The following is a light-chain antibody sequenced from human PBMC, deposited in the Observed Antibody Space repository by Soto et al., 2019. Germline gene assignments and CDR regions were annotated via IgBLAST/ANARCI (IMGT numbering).Light chain of an antibody. CDR2: GAF. J-gene: IGKJ5*01. CDR1: QSVLSK. V-gene: IGKV3-15*01. Sequence: EIVMTQSPATLSVSPGGRATLSCRASQSVLSKLAWYQQKPGQAPRLLIYGAFTRATDIPGRFSGSGSGTEFTLTISSLQSEDFAVYYCQQYNNWPITFGQGTRLEIK. CDR3: QQYNNWPIT.